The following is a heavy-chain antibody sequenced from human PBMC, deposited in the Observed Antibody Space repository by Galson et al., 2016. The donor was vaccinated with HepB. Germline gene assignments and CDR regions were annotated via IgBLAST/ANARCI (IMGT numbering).Heavy chain of an antibody. CDR3: AKDLFAVMD. D-gene: IGHD6-19*01. V-gene: IGHV3-30-3*01. J-gene: IGHJ4*02. CDR2: ISYDGGSK. CDR1: GFTLNSYA. Sequence: SLRLSCAASGFTLNSYAMHSVRRAPGKGLEWVAVISYDGGSKYYADSVKGRFTISRDNSKNMVYLQMNSLRVDDTAVYYCAKDLFAVMDWGQGTLVSVSS.